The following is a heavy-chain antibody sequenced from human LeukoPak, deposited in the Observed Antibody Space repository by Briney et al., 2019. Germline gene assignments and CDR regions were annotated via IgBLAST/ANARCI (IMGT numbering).Heavy chain of an antibody. D-gene: IGHD1-26*01. J-gene: IGHJ5*02. CDR2: IYYTGST. CDR3: ARGGNYWPQWWFDP. CDR1: GDSISSYY. V-gene: IGHV4-59*01. Sequence: SETLSLTCTVSGDSISSYYWSWIRQPPGKGLEWIGYIYYTGSTSYNPSLKSRVTMALDASKNQFSLELNSVTPADTAVYYCARGGNYWPQWWFDPWGRGTLVSVSS.